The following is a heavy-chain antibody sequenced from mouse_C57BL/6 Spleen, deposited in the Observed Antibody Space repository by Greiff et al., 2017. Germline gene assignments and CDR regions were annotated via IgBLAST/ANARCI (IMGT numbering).Heavy chain of an antibody. V-gene: IGHV1-72*01. CDR2: IDPNSGGT. D-gene: IGHD2-1*01. CDR1: GYTFTSYW. Sequence: QVHVKQPGAELVKPGASVKLSCKASGYTFTSYWMHWVKQRPGRGLEWIGRIDPNSGGTKYNEKFKSKATLTVDKPSSTAYMQLSSLTSEDSAVYYCARCNCDFVYAMDYWGQGTSVTVSS. J-gene: IGHJ4*01. CDR3: ARCNCDFVYAMDY.